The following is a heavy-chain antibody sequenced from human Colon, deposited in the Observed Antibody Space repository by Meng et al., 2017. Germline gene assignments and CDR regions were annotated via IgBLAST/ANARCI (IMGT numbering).Heavy chain of an antibody. CDR2: INHTGDT. D-gene: IGHD3-9*01. CDR3: ARGGILTRKRFDY. Sequence: QVQLQQWGAGLLKPSETLSLTCAVYGGSFSDYYWTWIRQPPGKGLEWIGEINHTGDTNYNPSLKSRVAISVDTSKNQFSLKLTSVTAAETAVYYCARGGILTRKRFDYWGQGTLVTVSS. V-gene: IGHV4-34*01. CDR1: GGSFSDYY. J-gene: IGHJ4*02.